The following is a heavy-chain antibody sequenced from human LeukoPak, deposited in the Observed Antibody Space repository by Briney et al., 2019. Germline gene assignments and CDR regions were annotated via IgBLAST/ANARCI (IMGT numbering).Heavy chain of an antibody. V-gene: IGHV4-34*01. CDR2: INHSGST. Sequence: SETLSLTCAVYGGSFSGYYWSWIRQPPGKGLEWIGEINHSGSTNYNPSLKSRVTISVDTSKNQFSLKLSSVTAADTAVYCCARGRGYSNRWGQGTLVTVSS. J-gene: IGHJ4*02. CDR3: ARGRGYSNR. CDR1: GGSFSGYY. D-gene: IGHD1-26*01.